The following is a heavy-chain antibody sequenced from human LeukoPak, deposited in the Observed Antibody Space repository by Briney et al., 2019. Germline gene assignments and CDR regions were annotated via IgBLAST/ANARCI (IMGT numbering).Heavy chain of an antibody. CDR1: GGSISSSSYY. Sequence: PSKTLSLTCTVSGGSISSSSYYWGWIRQPPGKGLEWIGSIYCSGSTYYNPSLKSRVTISVDTSKNQFSLKLSSVTAADTAVYYCARVNQLLWFGELLEDGFDYWGQGTLVTVSS. CDR2: IYCSGST. D-gene: IGHD3-10*01. V-gene: IGHV4-39*01. J-gene: IGHJ4*02. CDR3: ARVNQLLWFGELLEDGFDY.